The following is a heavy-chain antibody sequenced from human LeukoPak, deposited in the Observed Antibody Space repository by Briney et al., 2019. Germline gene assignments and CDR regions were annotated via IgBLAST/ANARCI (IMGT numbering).Heavy chain of an antibody. CDR1: GFTFSDYY. Sequence: GGSLRLSCAASGFTFSDYYMSWIRQAPGKGLEWVSYISSSGSTIYYADSVKGRFTVSRDNAKSSLYLQMNSLRAEDTAVYYCARDRAVYGEDYWGQGTLVTVSS. J-gene: IGHJ4*02. CDR3: ARDRAVYGEDY. D-gene: IGHD3-10*01. CDR2: ISSSGSTI. V-gene: IGHV3-11*01.